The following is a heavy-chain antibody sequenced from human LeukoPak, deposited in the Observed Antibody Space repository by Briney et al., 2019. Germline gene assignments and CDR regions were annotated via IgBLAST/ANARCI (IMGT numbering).Heavy chain of an antibody. CDR1: GFTFSSYG. Sequence: GRSLRLSCAASGFTFSSYGMHWVRQAPGKGLEWVAVISYDGSNKYYADSVKGRFTISRDNSKNTLYLQMNSLRAEDTAVYYCAKDRGTVTLDYWGQGTLVTVSS. J-gene: IGHJ4*02. D-gene: IGHD4-17*01. V-gene: IGHV3-30*18. CDR2: ISYDGSNK. CDR3: AKDRGTVTLDY.